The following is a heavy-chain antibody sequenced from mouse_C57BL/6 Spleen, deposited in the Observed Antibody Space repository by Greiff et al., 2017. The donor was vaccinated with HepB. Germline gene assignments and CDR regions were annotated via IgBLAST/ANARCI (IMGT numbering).Heavy chain of an antibody. J-gene: IGHJ2*01. D-gene: IGHD1-1*01. CDR2: IYPGSGST. V-gene: IGHV1-55*01. CDR3: ARSSYGSIFDY. CDR1: GYTFTSYW. Sequence: QVQLQQPGAELVKPGASVKMSCKASGYTFTSYWITWGKERPGQGLEWIGEIYPGSGSTKYNEKCKSKAKKTVEPSSSTAYMQLSSRKSEDSAVYYCARSSYGSIFDYWSQGTTLTVSS.